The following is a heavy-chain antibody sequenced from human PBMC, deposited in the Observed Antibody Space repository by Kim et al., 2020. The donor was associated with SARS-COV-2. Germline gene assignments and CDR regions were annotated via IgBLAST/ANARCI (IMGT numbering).Heavy chain of an antibody. J-gene: IGHJ6*02. Sequence: SETLSLTCTVSGGSISSSSYYWGWIRQPPGKGLEWIGSIYYSGSTYYNPSLKSRVTISVDTSKNQFSLKLSSVTAADTAVYYCARLRTTVTTEASVVGYYYYYGMDVWGQGTTVTVSS. CDR2: IYYSGST. D-gene: IGHD4-17*01. CDR3: ARLRTTVTTEASVVGYYYYYGMDV. CDR1: GGSISSSSYY. V-gene: IGHV4-39*01.